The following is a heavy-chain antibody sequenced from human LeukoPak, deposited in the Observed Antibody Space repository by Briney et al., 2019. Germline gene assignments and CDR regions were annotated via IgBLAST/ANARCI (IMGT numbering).Heavy chain of an antibody. CDR1: GYTFLNYG. CDR2: ISPDNGKT. D-gene: IGHD3-16*02. CDR3: ARDDDYVWGNYRYGSDY. Sequence: ASVKVSCKASGYTFLNYGISWVRQAPGQGLEWMGWISPDNGKTNYGQNIHGRVTMTTDTSTSTAYMDLRSLRSDDTAVYYCARDDDYVWGNYRYGSDYWGQGTLVTVSS. J-gene: IGHJ4*02. V-gene: IGHV1-18*01.